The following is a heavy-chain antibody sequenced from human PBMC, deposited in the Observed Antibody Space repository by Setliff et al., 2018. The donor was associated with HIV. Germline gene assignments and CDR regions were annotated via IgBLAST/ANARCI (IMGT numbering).Heavy chain of an antibody. J-gene: IGHJ4*02. Sequence: GGSLRLSCAASGFTFSNYDMNWVRQAPGRGLEWISHISSSTGRAIYYADSVKGRFTISRDDPKNSLYLQMNSLRAEDTGIYYCARRPLYYFDYWGQGTLVTVSS. CDR2: ISSSTGRAI. V-gene: IGHV3-48*03. CDR3: ARRPLYYFDY. CDR1: GFTFSNYD.